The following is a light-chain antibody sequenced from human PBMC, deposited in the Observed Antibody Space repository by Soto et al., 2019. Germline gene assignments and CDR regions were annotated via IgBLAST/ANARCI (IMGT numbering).Light chain of an antibody. CDR2: EVS. CDR3: SLYTSSSTFV. CDR1: SSDVGSYNR. Sequence: QSVLTQPPSVSGSPGQSVTISCTGTSSDVGSYNRVSWYQQPPGTAPKLMIYEVSNRPSGVPDRFSGSKSGNTASLTISGLQAEDEADYYCSLYTSSSTFVFGNGTRSPS. V-gene: IGLV2-18*01. J-gene: IGLJ1*01.